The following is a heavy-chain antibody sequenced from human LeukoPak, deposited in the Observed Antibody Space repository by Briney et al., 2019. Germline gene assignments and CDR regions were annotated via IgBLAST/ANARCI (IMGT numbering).Heavy chain of an antibody. Sequence: SETLSLTCAVSGYSISSGYYWGWIRQPPGEGLEGIGTIYHSGSTYYNQSLKSRVTISVDTSKNQFSLELTSVTAADTAVYYCGRLWEGCSGGSCIIDYWGQGTLVTVSS. CDR1: GYSISSGYY. CDR3: GRLWEGCSGGSCIIDY. V-gene: IGHV4-38-2*01. D-gene: IGHD2-15*01. J-gene: IGHJ4*02. CDR2: IYHSGST.